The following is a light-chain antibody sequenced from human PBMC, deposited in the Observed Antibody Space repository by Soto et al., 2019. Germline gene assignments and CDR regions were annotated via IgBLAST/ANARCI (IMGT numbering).Light chain of an antibody. Sequence: QSVLTQPPSASGTPGQRVTISCSGSSSNIGSNYVYWYQQLPGTAPKLLIYRNNQRPSGVPDRFSGSKSGTSASLAISGLRYEDEADYYCAAWDDSLSGPAVFGGGTQLTVL. CDR3: AAWDDSLSGPAV. J-gene: IGLJ7*01. CDR2: RNN. CDR1: SSNIGSNY. V-gene: IGLV1-47*01.